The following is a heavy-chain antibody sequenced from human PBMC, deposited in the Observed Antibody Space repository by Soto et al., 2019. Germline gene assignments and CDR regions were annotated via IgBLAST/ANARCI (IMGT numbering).Heavy chain of an antibody. Sequence: ASVKVSCKASGYTFTSYYIHWVRQAPGQGLEWMGIINPSGGSTSYAQKFQGRVTMTRDTSTSTVYMEVSGLRSEDTAVYYCARDQEPSTLYYDYYYMDVWGKVNTVTVSS. CDR1: GYTFTSYY. CDR3: ARDQEPSTLYYDYYYMDV. V-gene: IGHV1-46*03. CDR2: INPSGGST. J-gene: IGHJ6*03.